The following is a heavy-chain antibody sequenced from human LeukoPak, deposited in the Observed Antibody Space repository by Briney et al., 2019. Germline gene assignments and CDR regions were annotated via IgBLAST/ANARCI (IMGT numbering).Heavy chain of an antibody. CDR3: ARVQSAYCSSSSCYGGYFDY. V-gene: IGHV1-3*01. D-gene: IGHD2-2*01. CDR2: INAGDGNT. Sequence: ASVKVSCKASGYTFTSYAMHWVRQAPGQRPEWMGWINAGDGNTKYSQKFQGRVTITRDTSASTAYMELSSLRPEDTAVYYCARVQSAYCSSSSCYGGYFDYWGQGPLVTVSS. J-gene: IGHJ4*02. CDR1: GYTFTSYA.